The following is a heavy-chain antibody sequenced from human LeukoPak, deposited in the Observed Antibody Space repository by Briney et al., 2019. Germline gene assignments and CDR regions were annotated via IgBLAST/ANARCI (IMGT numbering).Heavy chain of an antibody. Sequence: SGTLSLTCAVSGGSISISNWWSRVRQPPGKGLEWIGEIYHSGSTNYNPSLKSRVTISVDKSKNQFSLKLSSVTAADTAVYYCASRLYDSAWNFDYWGQGTLVTVSS. CDR2: IYHSGST. J-gene: IGHJ4*02. V-gene: IGHV4-4*02. CDR1: GGSISISNW. D-gene: IGHD3-22*01. CDR3: ASRLYDSAWNFDY.